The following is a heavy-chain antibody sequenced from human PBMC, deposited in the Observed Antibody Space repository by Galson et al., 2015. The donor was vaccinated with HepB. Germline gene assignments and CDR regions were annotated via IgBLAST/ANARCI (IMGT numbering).Heavy chain of an antibody. J-gene: IGHJ4*02. CDR1: GFTFGSYG. CDR2: IWFDGSNK. V-gene: IGHV3-33*01. CDR3: ARTNVDTAMDDY. D-gene: IGHD5-18*01. Sequence: SLRLSCAASGFTFGSYGMHWVRQAPGKGLEWVALIWFDGSNKDYADSVKGRFTISRDNSKNTLYLQMNSLRVEDTAVYYCARTNVDTAMDDYWGQGTLVSVSS.